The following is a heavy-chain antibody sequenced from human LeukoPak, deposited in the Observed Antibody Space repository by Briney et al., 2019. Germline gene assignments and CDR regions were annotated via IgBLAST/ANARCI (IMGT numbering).Heavy chain of an antibody. CDR2: ISSSSSTI. J-gene: IGHJ4*02. D-gene: IGHD5-24*01. V-gene: IGHV3-48*01. CDR3: TAQLSI. Sequence: GGSLRLSCAASGFTFSSYSMNWVRQAPGKGLEWVSYISSSSSTIYYADSVKGRFTISRDNAKNSLYLQMNSLKTEDTAVYYCTAQLSIWGQGTLVTVSS. CDR1: GFTFSSYS.